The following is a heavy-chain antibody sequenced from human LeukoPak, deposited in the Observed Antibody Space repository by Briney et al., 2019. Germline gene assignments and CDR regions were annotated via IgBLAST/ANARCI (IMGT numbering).Heavy chain of an antibody. V-gene: IGHV4-38-2*02. CDR1: GYSISSGYY. D-gene: IGHD3-22*01. CDR2: IYHSGST. J-gene: IGHJ5*02. Sequence: SETLSLTCTVSGYSISSGYYWGWIRQPPGKGLEWIGSIYHSGSTYYNPSLKSRVTISVDTSKNQFSLKLSSVTAADTAVYYCARVHYYDSSGYYWFDPWGQGTLVTVSS. CDR3: ARVHYYDSSGYYWFDP.